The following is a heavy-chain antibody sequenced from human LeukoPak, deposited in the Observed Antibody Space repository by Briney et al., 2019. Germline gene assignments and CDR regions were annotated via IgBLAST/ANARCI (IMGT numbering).Heavy chain of an antibody. CDR3: ARGGRPYDILTGYPPDY. CDR2: IYHSGST. V-gene: IGHV4-30-2*01. Sequence: SETLSLTCAVSGGSISSGGYSWSWIRQPPGKGLEWIGYIYHSGSTYYNPSLKSRVTISVDRSKNQFSLKLSSVTAADTAVYYCARGGRPYDILTGYPPDYWGQGTLVTVSS. D-gene: IGHD3-9*01. CDR1: GGSISSGGYS. J-gene: IGHJ4*02.